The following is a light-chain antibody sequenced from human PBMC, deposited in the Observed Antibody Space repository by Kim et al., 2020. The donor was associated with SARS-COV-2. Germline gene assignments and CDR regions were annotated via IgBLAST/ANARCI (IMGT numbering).Light chain of an antibody. CDR1: SLRSYY. V-gene: IGLV3-19*01. J-gene: IGLJ3*02. Sequence: ALGQTVRITCQRDSLRSYYAGWYQQKPGQAPILVLYEKNNRPSGIPDRFSGSSSGNTASLTITGPQAEDEADYYCNSRESGVNHVVFGGGTQLTVL. CDR2: EKN. CDR3: NSRESGVNHVV.